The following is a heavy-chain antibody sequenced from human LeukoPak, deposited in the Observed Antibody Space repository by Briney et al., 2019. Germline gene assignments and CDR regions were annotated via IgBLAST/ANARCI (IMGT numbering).Heavy chain of an antibody. J-gene: IGHJ3*02. V-gene: IGHV4-59*12. D-gene: IGHD3-16*01. CDR2: IYYTGST. Sequence: SETLSLTCTVSGDSISFYYWNWIRQPPGKALEWIGYIYYTGSTNYNPSLKSRVTMSVDTSKNLFSLKLTSVTTADTAVYYCARDRVGGNRRDDSSIWAQGTTVTVSS. CDR1: GDSISFYY. CDR3: ARDRVGGNRRDDSSI.